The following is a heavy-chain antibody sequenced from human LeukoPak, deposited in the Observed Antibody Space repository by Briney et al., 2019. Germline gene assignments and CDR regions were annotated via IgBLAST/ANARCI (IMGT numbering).Heavy chain of an antibody. CDR2: ISAYNGNT. Sequence: GASVKVSCKASGYTFTSYGISWVRQAPGQGLEWMGWISAYNGNTNYAQKLQGRVTMTTDTSTSTAYMELRSLRSDDTAVYYCARDHYDSGGYNAGAFDIWGPGTMVTVSS. CDR3: ARDHYDSGGYNAGAFDI. J-gene: IGHJ3*02. D-gene: IGHD3-22*01. CDR1: GYTFTSYG. V-gene: IGHV1-18*01.